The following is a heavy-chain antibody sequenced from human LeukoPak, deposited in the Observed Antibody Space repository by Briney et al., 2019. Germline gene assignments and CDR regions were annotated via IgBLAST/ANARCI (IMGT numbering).Heavy chain of an antibody. Sequence: PSETLSLTCTVSGGSISSHYWSWIRQPPGKGLEWIGYIYCSGSTNYNPSLKSRVTISVDTSKNQFSLKLSSVTAADTAVYYCARGNYDSSGYYLDYWGQGTLVTVSS. V-gene: IGHV4-59*11. CDR3: ARGNYDSSGYYLDY. CDR1: GGSISSHY. J-gene: IGHJ4*02. CDR2: IYCSGST. D-gene: IGHD3-22*01.